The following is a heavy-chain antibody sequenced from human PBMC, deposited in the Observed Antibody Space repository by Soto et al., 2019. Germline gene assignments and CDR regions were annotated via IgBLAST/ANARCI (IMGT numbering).Heavy chain of an antibody. J-gene: IGHJ4*02. CDR1: GGSISAYY. Sequence: SETLSLTCTVSGGSISAYYWSWIRQPPGKGLKWIGYIYYSGNTNYNPSLKSRVTMSIDTSKNRFSLKLSSLTAADTAVYYCARRYCTGTSCFFDYWGRGNLVTVSS. V-gene: IGHV4-59*01. D-gene: IGHD2-2*01. CDR3: ARRYCTGTSCFFDY. CDR2: IYYSGNT.